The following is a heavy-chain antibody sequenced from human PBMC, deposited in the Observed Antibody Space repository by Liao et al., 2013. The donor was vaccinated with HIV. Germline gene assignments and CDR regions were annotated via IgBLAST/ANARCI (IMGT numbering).Heavy chain of an antibody. Sequence: QVQLQQWGAGLLKPSETLSLTCTVSGGSISSFYWSWIRQPAGKGLEWIGRIDTSGSSNYNPSLKSRVTMSVDTSKKQVSLEMTSVTAADTAVYYCARGQRLVHDWVDPWGQGTLVTVSS. D-gene: IGHD6-6*01. CDR1: GGSISSFY. CDR2: IDTSGSS. V-gene: IGHV4-59*10. J-gene: IGHJ5*02. CDR3: ARGQRLVHDWVDP.